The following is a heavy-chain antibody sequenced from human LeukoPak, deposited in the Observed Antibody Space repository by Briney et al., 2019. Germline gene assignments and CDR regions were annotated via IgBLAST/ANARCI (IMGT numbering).Heavy chain of an antibody. CDR3: ARGRLRVPRSFDP. Sequence: ASVKVSCKASGYTFTSYGISWVRQAPGQGLEWMGWISAYNGNTVYAQKFQGRVTMTMNTSISTAYMELSSLRSEDTAVYYCARGRLRVPRSFDPWGQGNLVTVSS. CDR1: GYTFTSYG. D-gene: IGHD3-16*01. CDR2: ISAYNGNT. V-gene: IGHV1-18*01. J-gene: IGHJ5*02.